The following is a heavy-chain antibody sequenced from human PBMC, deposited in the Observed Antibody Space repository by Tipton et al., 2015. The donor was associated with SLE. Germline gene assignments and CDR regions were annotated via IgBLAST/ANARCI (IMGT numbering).Heavy chain of an antibody. V-gene: IGHV1-46*01. CDR3: ARGKAVTIFGVVVGGYYYMDV. CDR2: INPRGGST. J-gene: IGHJ6*03. Sequence: QVQLVQSGAEVKKAGASVKVSCEASAYMFTSYYMHWVRQAPGQGLEWMGIINPRGGSTSYAQKFQGRVTMTRDTSTSTVYMELSSLRSEDTAVYYCARGKAVTIFGVVVGGYYYMDVWGKGTTVTVSS. D-gene: IGHD3-3*01. CDR1: AYMFTSYY.